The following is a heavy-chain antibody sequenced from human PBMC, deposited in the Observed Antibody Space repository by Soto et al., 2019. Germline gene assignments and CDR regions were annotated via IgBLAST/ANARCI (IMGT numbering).Heavy chain of an antibody. CDR1: GGTFSSYA. V-gene: IGHV1-69*13. J-gene: IGHJ6*02. CDR2: IIPIFGTA. Sequence: SVKVSCKASGGTFSSYAISWVRQAPGQGLEWMGGIIPIFGTANYAQKFQGRVTITADESTSTAYMELSSLRSEDTAVYYCARGAVRGVIDHYYGMDVWGQGTTVTVSS. CDR3: ARGAVRGVIDHYYGMDV. D-gene: IGHD3-10*01.